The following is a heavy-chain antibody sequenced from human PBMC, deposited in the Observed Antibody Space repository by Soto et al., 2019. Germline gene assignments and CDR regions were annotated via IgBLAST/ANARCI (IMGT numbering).Heavy chain of an antibody. Sequence: QLQLQESGSGQVKPSQTLSLTCTVSGDSISSDAYSWSWIRQPPGKGLEWTGYIYHSGNAYYNPSLKSRVTMSVGRSQNQFSLKLNSVTAADTAVYYCARSEGMGVTTFDFWGQGTLVTVSS. V-gene: IGHV4-30-2*01. D-gene: IGHD1-26*01. J-gene: IGHJ4*02. CDR2: IYHSGNA. CDR1: GDSISSDAYS. CDR3: ARSEGMGVTTFDF.